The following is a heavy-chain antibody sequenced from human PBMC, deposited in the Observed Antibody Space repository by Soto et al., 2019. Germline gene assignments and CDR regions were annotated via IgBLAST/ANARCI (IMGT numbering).Heavy chain of an antibody. D-gene: IGHD3-3*02. Sequence: SETLSLTCTVSGGSISGYYWSWLRQPPGKGLEWIGEIYHSGSTNYNPSLKSRVTISVDKSKNQFSLKLSSVTAADTAVYYCARVLGNDAFDIWGQGTMVTVSS. CDR3: ARVLGNDAFDI. CDR1: GGSISGYY. J-gene: IGHJ3*02. CDR2: IYHSGST. V-gene: IGHV4-59*12.